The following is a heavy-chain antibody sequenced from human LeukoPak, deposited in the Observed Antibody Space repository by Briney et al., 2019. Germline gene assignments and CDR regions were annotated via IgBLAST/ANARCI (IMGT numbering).Heavy chain of an antibody. CDR1: GLTFSSYG. V-gene: IGHV3-30*02. J-gene: IGHJ4*02. D-gene: IGHD6-6*01. CDR2: IWYDGSNK. CDR3: AASISGRPGVDY. Sequence: GGSRRLSCAASGLTFSSYGMHWVRQAPGKGLEWVAFIWYDGSNKYNADSVKGRFTISRDNSKNTLYLQMNSLRAEDTAVYYCAASISGRPGVDYWGQGTLVTVSS.